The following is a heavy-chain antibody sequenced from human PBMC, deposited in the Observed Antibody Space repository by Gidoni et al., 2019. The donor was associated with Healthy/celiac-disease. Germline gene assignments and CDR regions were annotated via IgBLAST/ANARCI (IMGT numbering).Heavy chain of an antibody. J-gene: IGHJ3*02. CDR2: IYTSGST. Sequence: QVQLQESGPGLVKPSQTLSLTCTVSGGSISSGSYYWSWIRQPAGKGLEWIGRIYTSGSTNYNPSLKSRVTISVDTSKNQFSLKLSSVTAADTAVYYCARRGVVPAAMRFDAFDIWGQGTMVTVSS. CDR1: GGSISSGSYY. V-gene: IGHV4-61*02. D-gene: IGHD2-2*01. CDR3: ARRGVVPAAMRFDAFDI.